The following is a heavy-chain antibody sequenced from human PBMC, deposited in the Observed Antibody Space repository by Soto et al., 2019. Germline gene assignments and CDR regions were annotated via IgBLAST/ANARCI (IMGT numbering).Heavy chain of an antibody. V-gene: IGHV3-30*18. J-gene: IGHJ3*02. Sequence: QVQLVESGGGVVQPGGSLRLSCAASGFTFSSYGMHWVRQAPGKGLEWVAVMSYDGISKYYGDPVKGRFTVSRDNSKNTLYLQKNSLRPYDTAIYYCAKDAVFFGGSAFDIWGQGTMVTVSS. CDR1: GFTFSSYG. CDR3: AKDAVFFGGSAFDI. CDR2: MSYDGISK. D-gene: IGHD3-3*01.